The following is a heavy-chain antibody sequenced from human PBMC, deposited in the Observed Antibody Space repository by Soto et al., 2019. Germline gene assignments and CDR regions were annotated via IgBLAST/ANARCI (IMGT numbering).Heavy chain of an antibody. J-gene: IGHJ4*02. D-gene: IGHD2-15*01. CDR3: ASSHCSGGNCYKPGFDS. CDR1: GGSISSLSYF. CDR2: IFFTGNT. V-gene: IGHV4-39*02. Sequence: HLQESGPGLVKPSETLSLTCTVSGGSISSLSYFWGWIRQPPGKGLEWIGSIFFTGNTYYNPSLESRVAISLDTSRTHFSLAVKSVTAAETAVYYCASSHCSGGNCYKPGFDSWCQGTLVTVSS.